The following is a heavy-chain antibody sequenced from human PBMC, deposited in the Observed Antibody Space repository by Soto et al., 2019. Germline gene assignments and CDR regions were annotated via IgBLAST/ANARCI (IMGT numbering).Heavy chain of an antibody. Sequence: ASVKVSCKASGYTFTTYGISWVRQAPGQGLEWMGWISTYNGNTNYAQKLQGRVTVTRDISTSTAYMELRSLRSDDTAVYFCARDHCSGGSCYFYYGMNVWGQGTTVTVSS. J-gene: IGHJ6*02. CDR1: GYTFTTYG. V-gene: IGHV1-18*01. D-gene: IGHD2-15*01. CDR3: ARDHCSGGSCYFYYGMNV. CDR2: ISTYNGNT.